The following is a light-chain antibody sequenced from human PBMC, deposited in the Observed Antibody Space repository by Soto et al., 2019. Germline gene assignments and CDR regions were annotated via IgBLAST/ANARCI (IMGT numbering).Light chain of an antibody. V-gene: IGLV2-14*01. CDR3: SSYTSSDTYV. CDR2: DVT. Sequence: QSALTQPASVSWSPGQSIAISCTGTSSVVGGYNYVSWYQQHPGKAPKLMIHDVTNRPSGVSNRFSGSKSGDTASLTISGLQTEDEADYYCSSYTSSDTYVFGTGTKVTVL. J-gene: IGLJ1*01. CDR1: SSVVGGYNY.